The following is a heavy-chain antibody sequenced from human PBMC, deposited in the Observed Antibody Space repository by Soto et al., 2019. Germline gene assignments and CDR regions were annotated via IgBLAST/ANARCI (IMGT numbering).Heavy chain of an antibody. CDR3: ARGRMKYDFWSRYCPFFDY. Sequence: QVQLQQWGAGLLEPSETLSLTCAVYGGSFSGYYWSWIRQPPGKGLEWIGEIDHSGSTNYNPSLKSRVTISVDTSKNQFSLKLRSVTAADTAVYYCARGRMKYDFWSRYCPFFDYWGQGTLVTVSS. CDR1: GGSFSGYY. CDR2: IDHSGST. J-gene: IGHJ4*02. D-gene: IGHD3-3*01. V-gene: IGHV4-34*01.